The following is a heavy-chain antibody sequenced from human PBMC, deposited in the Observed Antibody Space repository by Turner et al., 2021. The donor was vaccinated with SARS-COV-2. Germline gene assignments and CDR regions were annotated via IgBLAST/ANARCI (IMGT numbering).Heavy chain of an antibody. J-gene: IGHJ6*03. CDR1: GFTFRSYL. D-gene: IGHD5-12*01. Sequence: EWPLLASGGGVVQPGGSVRLSCAASGFTFRSYLMYWVRHAPGKWVGRVSRMKSDGSSTIYAGGEKSCFTNSRDSGMNTVNVNMKSTRDEETAVYYGVRAGSSGYEMLTCEVSHFYYYMDYWGQGTTVTVSS. V-gene: IGHV3-74*01. CDR2: MKSDGSST. CDR3: VRAGSSGYEMLTCEVSHFYYYMDY.